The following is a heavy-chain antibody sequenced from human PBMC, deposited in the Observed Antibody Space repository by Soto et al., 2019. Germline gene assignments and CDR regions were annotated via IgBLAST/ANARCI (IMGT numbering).Heavy chain of an antibody. CDR1: GGSISSYY. D-gene: IGHD3-22*01. J-gene: IGHJ4*02. CDR2: IYYSGST. CDR3: ARVVGYYYDSSGYFRSRYYFDY. V-gene: IGHV4-30-4*08. Sequence: PSETLSLTCTVSGGSISSYYWSWIRQPPGKGLEWIGYIYYSGSTYYNPSLKSRVTISVDTSKNQFSLKLSSVTAADTAVYYCARVVGYYYDSSGYFRSRYYFDYWGQGTLVP.